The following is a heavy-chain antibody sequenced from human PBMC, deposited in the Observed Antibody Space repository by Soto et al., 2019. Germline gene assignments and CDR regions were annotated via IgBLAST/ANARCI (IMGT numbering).Heavy chain of an antibody. CDR3: ARDREPPPPVPAAPTNWFDP. CDR2: INPSGGST. V-gene: IGHV1-46*01. CDR1: GYTFTSYY. J-gene: IGHJ5*02. D-gene: IGHD2-2*01. Sequence: QVQLVQSGAEVKKPGASVKVSCKASGYTFTSYYMHWVRQAPGQGLEWMGIINPSGGSTSYAQKFQRRVTMPRDTPTSTVYMELSSLRSEDTAVYYCARDREPPPPVPAAPTNWFDPWGQGTLVTVSS.